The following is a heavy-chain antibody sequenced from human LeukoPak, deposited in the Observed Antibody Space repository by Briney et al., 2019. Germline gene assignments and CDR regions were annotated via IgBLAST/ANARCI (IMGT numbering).Heavy chain of an antibody. CDR3: AKKRGYTYGDPFDY. J-gene: IGHJ4*02. Sequence: TGGTLRLSCAASGFTFSSYGMSWVRQAPGKGLEWVSAISGGGGSTYYADSVKGRFTISRDNSQNTLHLQMNSLRAEDTAVYYCAKKRGYTYGDPFDYWGQGTLVTVSS. V-gene: IGHV3-23*01. CDR1: GFTFSSYG. CDR2: ISGGGGST. D-gene: IGHD5-18*01.